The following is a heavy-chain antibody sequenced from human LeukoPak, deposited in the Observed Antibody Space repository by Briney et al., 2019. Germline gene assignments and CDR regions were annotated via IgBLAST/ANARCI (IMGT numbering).Heavy chain of an antibody. J-gene: IGHJ5*02. D-gene: IGHD3-10*01. Sequence: SETLSLTCTVSGGSISSSSFYWGWVRQPPGKGLEWIGSVFYTGSTYSNPSLKGRATMSVDTSKNQFSLKLSSVTAADTAVYYCAREQGYYGSGKGQFDPWGQGTLVTVSS. CDR3: AREQGYYGSGKGQFDP. CDR2: VFYTGST. CDR1: GGSISSSSFY. V-gene: IGHV4-39*07.